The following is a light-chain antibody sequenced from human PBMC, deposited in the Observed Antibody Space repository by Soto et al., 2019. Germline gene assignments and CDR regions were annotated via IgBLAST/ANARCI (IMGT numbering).Light chain of an antibody. J-gene: IGKJ1*01. CDR2: AAS. V-gene: IGKV3D-15*01. CDR1: QNVNSN. Sequence: EVVVTQSPATLSLSPGERASLSCQTSQNVNSNLAWYQQKPGQAPRLLIYAASTRAAGIPARFSGSGSATEFTLTISSLQSEDFAVYYCQQYDDWPPWTFGQGTKVESK. CDR3: QQYDDWPPWT.